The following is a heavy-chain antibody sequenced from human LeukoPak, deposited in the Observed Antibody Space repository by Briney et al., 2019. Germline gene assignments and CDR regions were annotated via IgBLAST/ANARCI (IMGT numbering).Heavy chain of an antibody. CDR1: GFTFSSYE. J-gene: IGHJ4*02. CDR2: ISSSGSTI. Sequence: QPGGSLRLSCAASGFTFSSYEMNWVRQAPGKGLEWVPYISSSGSTIYYADSVKGRFTISRDNAKNSLYLQMNSLRAEDTAVYYCARGRASVVVVAAPFDYWGQGTLVTVSS. CDR3: ARGRASVVVVAAPFDY. V-gene: IGHV3-48*03. D-gene: IGHD2-15*01.